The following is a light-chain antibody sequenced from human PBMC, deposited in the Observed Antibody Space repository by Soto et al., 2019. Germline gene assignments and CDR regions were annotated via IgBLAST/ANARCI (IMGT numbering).Light chain of an antibody. J-gene: IGKJ2*01. V-gene: IGKV1-5*03. CDR3: QEYNSHSRYT. CDR1: QSISSW. CDR2: TAS. Sequence: DIQMTQSPSTLSASVGDSVTITCRASQSISSWLAWYQQKPGKAPKLLIYTASSLESGVPSRFSGSGSGTEFTLTISSLQPDDFATYYCQEYNSHSRYTFGQGTKLEIK.